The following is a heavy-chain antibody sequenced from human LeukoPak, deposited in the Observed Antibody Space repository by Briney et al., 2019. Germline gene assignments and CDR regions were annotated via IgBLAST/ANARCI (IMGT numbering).Heavy chain of an antibody. J-gene: IGHJ6*02. CDR3: ARDAYCSSTSCYWSTLKYYYYGMDV. V-gene: IGHV3-30-3*01. CDR2: ISYDGSNK. Sequence: GGSLRLSCAASGFTFSSYAMHWVRQAPGKGLEWVAVISYDGSNKYYADSVKGRFTISRDNSKNTLYLQMNSLRAEDTAVYYCARDAYCSSTSCYWSTLKYYYYGMDVWGQGTTVTVSS. CDR1: GFTFSSYA. D-gene: IGHD2-2*01.